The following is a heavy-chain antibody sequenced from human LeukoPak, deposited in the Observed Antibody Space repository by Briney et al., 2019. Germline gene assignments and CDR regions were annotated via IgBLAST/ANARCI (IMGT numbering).Heavy chain of an antibody. J-gene: IGHJ5*02. CDR1: GGCISGDF. CDR2: MYISGST. D-gene: IGHD2-2*01. V-gene: IGHV4-4*07. CDR3: AREIVVVPAAIRSFDSMYNWFDP. Sequence: PSETLSLTCTVSGGCISGDFWSWIRQPAGKGLEWIGRMYISGSTNQNPSLKSRVTMSVDTSKNQFSLRLSSETAADTAVYYCAREIVVVPAAIRSFDSMYNWFDPWGQGTLVTVSS.